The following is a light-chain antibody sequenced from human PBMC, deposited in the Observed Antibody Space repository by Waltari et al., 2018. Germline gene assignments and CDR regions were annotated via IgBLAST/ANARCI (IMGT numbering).Light chain of an antibody. V-gene: IGLV1-44*01. Sequence: QSVLTQPPSASGTPGQRVTISCSGSSSNIGNNVVNWYQQVPGTTPKLLIYRNDQRPSWCPDRVSGSKSGTSASLAISGLRSEDEADYYCAAWDDSLHGRWEFGGGTKVTVL. CDR1: SSNIGNNV. CDR2: RND. J-gene: IGLJ3*02. CDR3: AAWDDSLHGRWE.